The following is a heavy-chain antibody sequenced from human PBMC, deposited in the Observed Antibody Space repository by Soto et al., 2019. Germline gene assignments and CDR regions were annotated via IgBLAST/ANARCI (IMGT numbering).Heavy chain of an antibody. V-gene: IGHV3-64*01. CDR3: ARRITFGSGMDV. J-gene: IGHJ6*02. CDR1: GFTFSSYA. D-gene: IGHD3-16*01. CDR2: ITSNGGNT. Sequence: EVPLVESGGGLVQPGGSLRLSCAASGFTFSSYAMHWVLQAPGKGLEYVSAITSNGGNTDYASSVKGRVTISRDNSKNTLYLQMGSLRAEDMAVYYCARRITFGSGMDVWGQGTTVTVSS.